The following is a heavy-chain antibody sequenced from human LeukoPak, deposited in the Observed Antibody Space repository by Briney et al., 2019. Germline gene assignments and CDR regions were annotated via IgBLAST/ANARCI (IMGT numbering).Heavy chain of an antibody. CDR2: IIPIFGTA. J-gene: IGHJ4*02. D-gene: IGHD1-7*01. CDR1: GGTFSSYA. Sequence: ASVKVSCKASGGTFSSYAISWVRQAPGQGLEWMGGIIPIFGTANYAQKFQGRVTITADESTSTAYMELSSLRSEDTAVYYCARDAFGNYGRGYYFDSWGPGTLVTVSS. CDR3: ARDAFGNYGRGYYFDS. V-gene: IGHV1-69*13.